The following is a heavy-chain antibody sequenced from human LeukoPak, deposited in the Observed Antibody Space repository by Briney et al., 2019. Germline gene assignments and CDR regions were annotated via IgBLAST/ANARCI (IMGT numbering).Heavy chain of an antibody. D-gene: IGHD6-19*01. CDR2: IYYSGST. CDR3: AKYSSGWLIDS. Sequence: SETLSLTCTVSSGSISTYYWTWIRQPPGKRLEWIGYIYYSGSTNYNPSLKSRVTISIDTSKNQFSLKLSSVTAADTAVYYCAKYSSGWLIDSWGQGTLVTVSS. J-gene: IGHJ4*02. CDR1: SGSISTYY. V-gene: IGHV4-59*01.